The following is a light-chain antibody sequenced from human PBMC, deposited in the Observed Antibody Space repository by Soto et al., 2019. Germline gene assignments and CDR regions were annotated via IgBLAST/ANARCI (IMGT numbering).Light chain of an antibody. Sequence: EIVLTQSPATLSLSPGERATLSCRASQDINSYLAWYQQKPGQAPRLLIYDASNRATGIPARFSGSGPGTDFTLTISSLEPEDFAVYYCQQHSNWPLTFGGGTKVEIK. J-gene: IGKJ4*01. CDR1: QDINSY. CDR2: DAS. V-gene: IGKV3D-11*01. CDR3: QQHSNWPLT.